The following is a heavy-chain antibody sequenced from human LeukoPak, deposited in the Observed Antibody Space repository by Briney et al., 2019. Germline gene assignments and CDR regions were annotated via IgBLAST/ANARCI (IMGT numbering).Heavy chain of an antibody. J-gene: IGHJ3*02. CDR3: AKIPHAIVVASDAFDI. V-gene: IGHV3-23*01. CDR2: ISGSGGST. Sequence: GGSLRLSCAASGFTFSSYAMSWVRQAPGKGLEWASAISGSGGSTYYADSVKGRFTISRDNSKNTLYLQMNSLRAEDTTVYYCAKIPHAIVVASDAFDIWGQGTMVTVSS. CDR1: GFTFSSYA. D-gene: IGHD3-22*01.